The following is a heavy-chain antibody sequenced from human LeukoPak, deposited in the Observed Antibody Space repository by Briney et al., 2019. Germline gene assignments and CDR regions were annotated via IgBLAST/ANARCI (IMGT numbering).Heavy chain of an antibody. CDR3: AKSNYYDNSGYNGAFDY. D-gene: IGHD3-22*01. CDR1: GYSFTTYW. V-gene: IGHV5-51*01. Sequence: GESLKISCKGSGYSFTTYWIGWVRQMPGKGLEWMGIIYPGDSDTKYGPSFQGQVTISADKSISTAYLQWSSLKASDTAMYYCAKSNYYDNSGYNGAFDYSGQGTLVTVSS. J-gene: IGHJ4*02. CDR2: IYPGDSDT.